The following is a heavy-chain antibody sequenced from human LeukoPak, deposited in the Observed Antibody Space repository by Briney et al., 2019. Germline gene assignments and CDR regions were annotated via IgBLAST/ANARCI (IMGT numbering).Heavy chain of an antibody. Sequence: GGSLRLSCAASGFTFSSYAMSWVRQAPGKGLEWVSGISGSGGSTYYADSVKGRFTISRDNSKNTLYLQMNSLRAEDTAVYYCARIYDSSGYFHGGNWFDPWGQGTLVTVSS. V-gene: IGHV3-23*01. D-gene: IGHD3-22*01. CDR3: ARIYDSSGYFHGGNWFDP. J-gene: IGHJ5*02. CDR2: ISGSGGST. CDR1: GFTFSSYA.